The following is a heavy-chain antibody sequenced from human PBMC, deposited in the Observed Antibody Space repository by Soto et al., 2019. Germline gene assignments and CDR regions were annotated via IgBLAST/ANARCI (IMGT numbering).Heavy chain of an antibody. CDR3: ARDRRDGYNTFDY. V-gene: IGHV1-46*01. J-gene: IGHJ4*02. Sequence: QVQLVQSGAEVKKPGASVKVSCKASGYTFTSYEMYWVRQAPGQGLEWMGIINPSGGSTTYARKFQGRVTMTRDTSTSTVYMELSSLRSEDTAVYYCARDRRDGYNTFDYWGQGTLVTVSS. CDR2: INPSGGST. D-gene: IGHD5-12*01. CDR1: GYTFTSYE.